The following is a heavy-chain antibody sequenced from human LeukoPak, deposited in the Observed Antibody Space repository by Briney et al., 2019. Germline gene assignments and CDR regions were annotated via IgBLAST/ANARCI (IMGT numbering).Heavy chain of an antibody. CDR3: ARYGVGSGSYDGLDI. CDR1: GFTFSSYW. Sequence: PWGCLRLSCAASGFTFSSYWMHWVSQAPGKWLVWDSRINRDGRTTSYADFVKGRFHIYRDKAKNTLYLQMSSLRDEDTAVYYCARYGVGSGSYDGLDIWGQGTMLTVSS. V-gene: IGHV3-74*01. D-gene: IGHD3-10*01. CDR2: INRDGRTT. J-gene: IGHJ3*02.